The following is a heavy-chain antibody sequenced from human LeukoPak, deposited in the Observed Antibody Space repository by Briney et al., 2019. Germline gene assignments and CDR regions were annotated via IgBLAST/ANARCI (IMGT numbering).Heavy chain of an antibody. CDR1: GNSISSGDYC. V-gene: IGHV4-61*08. Sequence: SETLSLTCTVSGNSISSGDYCWSWIRQPPGKGLEWIGYIYYSGSTNYNPSLKSRVTISVDTSKNQFSLKLSSVTAADTAVYYCARAFYPGYYSYMAVWGKGTTVTVSS. CDR2: IYYSGST. J-gene: IGHJ6*03. CDR3: ARAFYPGYYSYMAV. D-gene: IGHD3-3*02.